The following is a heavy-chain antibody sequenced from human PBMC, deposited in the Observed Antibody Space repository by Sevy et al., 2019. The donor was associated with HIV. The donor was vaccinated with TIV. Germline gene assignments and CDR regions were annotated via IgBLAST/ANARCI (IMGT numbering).Heavy chain of an antibody. Sequence: GGSLRLSCVASGFTFDKAWMSWVRQAPGKGLEWVGRIKSKTDGATRDLAAPVKGRIIISRDDSKNTLYLQISNLKIDDTGVYFCAAGVGASDSDYWGQGTLVTVSS. CDR1: GFTFDKAW. V-gene: IGHV3-15*01. CDR3: AAGVGASDSDY. CDR2: IKSKTDGATR. D-gene: IGHD1-26*01. J-gene: IGHJ4*02.